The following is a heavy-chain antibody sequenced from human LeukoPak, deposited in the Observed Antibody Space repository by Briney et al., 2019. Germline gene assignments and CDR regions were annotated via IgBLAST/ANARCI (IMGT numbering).Heavy chain of an antibody. V-gene: IGHV4-34*01. J-gene: IGHJ3*02. CDR3: ARDGSFGGDILTGYLKGNAFDI. CDR2: INHSGST. D-gene: IGHD3-9*01. CDR1: GGSFSGYY. Sequence: PSETLSLTCAVYGGSFSGYYWSWIRQPPGKGLEWIGEINHSGSTYYNPSLKSRVTISVDTSKNQFSLKLSSVTAADTAVYYCARDGSFGGDILTGYLKGNAFDIWGQGTLVTVSS.